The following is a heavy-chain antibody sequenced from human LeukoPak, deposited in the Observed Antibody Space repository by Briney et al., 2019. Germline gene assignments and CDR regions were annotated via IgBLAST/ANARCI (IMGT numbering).Heavy chain of an antibody. CDR2: IKWDGGGT. CDR3: AKDAQRGFDYSNSLEH. Sequence: PGGSLRLSCAASGFNSDDYGMSWVRQAPGKGLEWVCDIKWDGGGTAYADSVKGRFLISRDNAKNSLYLEMNSLRAEDTAVYYCAKDAQRGFDYSNSLEHWGQGSLVTVSS. CDR1: GFNSDDYG. J-gene: IGHJ4*02. V-gene: IGHV3-20*04. D-gene: IGHD4-11*01.